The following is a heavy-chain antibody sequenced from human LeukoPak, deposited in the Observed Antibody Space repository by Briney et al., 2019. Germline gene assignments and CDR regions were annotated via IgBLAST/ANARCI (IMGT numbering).Heavy chain of an antibody. CDR2: IYYSGST. J-gene: IGHJ4*02. D-gene: IGHD1-26*01. CDR1: GGSISSGDYY. Sequence: TSQTLSLTCTVSGGSISSGDYYWSWIRQPPGKGLEWIGYIYYSGSTYYNPSLKSRVTISVDTSKNQFSLKLSPVTAADTAVYYCARDWVGATGNFDYWGQGTLVTVSS. V-gene: IGHV4-30-4*08. CDR3: ARDWVGATGNFDY.